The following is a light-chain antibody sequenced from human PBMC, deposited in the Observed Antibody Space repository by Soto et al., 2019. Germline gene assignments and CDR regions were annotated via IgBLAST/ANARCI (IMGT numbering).Light chain of an antibody. CDR1: SSNIGAGYA. CDR3: QSYDTILSGSTYV. J-gene: IGLJ1*01. CDR2: GNN. V-gene: IGLV1-40*01. Sequence: QAVVTQPPSVSGAPGQRGTISCTGSSSNIGAGYAVHWYQQLPGTAPKLLIYGNNNRPSGVPDRFSGSKSGTSASLAITGLPAEHGADYYCQSYDTILSGSTYVFGTGTKLTVL.